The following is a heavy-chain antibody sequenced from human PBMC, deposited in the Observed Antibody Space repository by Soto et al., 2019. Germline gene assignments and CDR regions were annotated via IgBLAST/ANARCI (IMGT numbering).Heavy chain of an antibody. V-gene: IGHV1-18*01. CDR3: ARAGELDDFWSGPSDY. Sequence: ASVKVSCKASGYTFTSYGISWVRHAPGQGLEWMGWISAYNGNTNYAQKLQGRVTMTTDTSTSTAYMELRSLRSDDTAVYYCARAGELDDFWSGPSDYWGQGTLVTVSS. CDR1: GYTFTSYG. J-gene: IGHJ4*02. D-gene: IGHD3-3*01. CDR2: ISAYNGNT.